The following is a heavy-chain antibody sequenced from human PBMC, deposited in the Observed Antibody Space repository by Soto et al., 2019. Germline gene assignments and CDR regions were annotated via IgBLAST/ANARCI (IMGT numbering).Heavy chain of an antibody. CDR2: IIPIFGTA. V-gene: IGHV1-69*13. D-gene: IGHD6-13*01. CDR3: ARPRYSSSWCFDY. CDR1: GGTFSSYA. J-gene: IGHJ4*02. Sequence: RASVKVSCKASGGTFSSYAISWVRQAPGQGLEWMGGIIPIFGTANYAQKFQGRVTITADESTSTAYMELSSLRSEDTAVYYCARPRYSSSWCFDYWGQGTLVTVSS.